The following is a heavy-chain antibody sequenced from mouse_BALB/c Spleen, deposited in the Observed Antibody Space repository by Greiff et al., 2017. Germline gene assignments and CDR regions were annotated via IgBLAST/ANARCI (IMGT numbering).Heavy chain of an antibody. CDR2: INPGSGGT. D-gene: IGHD2-14*01. Sequence: VNVVESGAELVRPGTSVKVSCKASGYAFTNYLIEWVKQRPGQGLEWIGVINPGSGGTNYNEKFKGKATLTADKSSSTAYMQLSSLTSDDSAVYFCARCYYRYDEDAMDYWGQGTSVTVSS. CDR1: GYAFTNYL. J-gene: IGHJ4*01. V-gene: IGHV1-54*01. CDR3: ARCYYRYDEDAMDY.